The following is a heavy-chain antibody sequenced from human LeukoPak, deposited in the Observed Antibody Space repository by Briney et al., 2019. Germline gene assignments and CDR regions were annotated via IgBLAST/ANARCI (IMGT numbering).Heavy chain of an antibody. Sequence: GGSLRLSCAASGFTLSNYGMHWVRQAPGKGLQWVAVIWYDGSNKYYAESVKGRFTISRDNSKNTLYLQMNSLRAEDTAVYYCARDHFTMVRGAEFDYWGQGTLVTV. J-gene: IGHJ4*02. CDR2: IWYDGSNK. D-gene: IGHD3-10*01. CDR3: ARDHFTMVRGAEFDY. CDR1: GFTLSNYG. V-gene: IGHV3-33*01.